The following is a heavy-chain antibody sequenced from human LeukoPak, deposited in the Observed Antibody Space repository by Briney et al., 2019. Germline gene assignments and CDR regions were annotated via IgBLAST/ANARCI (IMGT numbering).Heavy chain of an antibody. CDR2: IRYDGSNK. J-gene: IGHJ3*02. Sequence: GGSLRLSCAASGFTFSSYGMHWVRQAPGKGLEWVAFIRYDGSNKYYADSVKGRFTISRDNSKNTLYLQMNSLRAEDTAVYYCAKDLNSIFGVVIGAFDIWGQGTMVTVSS. V-gene: IGHV3-30*02. D-gene: IGHD3-3*01. CDR1: GFTFSSYG. CDR3: AKDLNSIFGVVIGAFDI.